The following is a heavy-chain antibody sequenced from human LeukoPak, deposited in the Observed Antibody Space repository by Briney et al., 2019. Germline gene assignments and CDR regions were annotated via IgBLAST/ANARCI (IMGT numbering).Heavy chain of an antibody. CDR2: VIAGNGNT. V-gene: IGHV1-3*01. CDR1: GYTFTSYA. D-gene: IGHD3-10*01. CDR3: ARESSMVRGLNAFDI. J-gene: IGHJ3*02. Sequence: GASVKVSFKASGYTFTSYAMHWVRQGPGQRLEWMGWVIAGNGNTKYSQKFQGRVTITRDTSASTAYMELSSLRSEDTAVYYCARESSMVRGLNAFDIWGQGTMVTVSS.